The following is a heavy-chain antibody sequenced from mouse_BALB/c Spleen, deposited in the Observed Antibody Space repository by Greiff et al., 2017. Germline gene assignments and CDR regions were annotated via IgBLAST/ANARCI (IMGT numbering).Heavy chain of an antibody. Sequence: EVKLMESGPGLVKPSQSLSLTCTVTGYSITSDYAWNWIRQFPGNQLEWMGYISYSGSTSYNPSLKSRISITLDTSKNQFFLQLNSVTTEDTATYYCARGEVPHYFDYWGQGTTLTVAS. CDR1: GYSITSDYA. CDR2: ISYSGST. D-gene: IGHD2-14*01. V-gene: IGHV3-2*02. CDR3: ARGEVPHYFDY. J-gene: IGHJ2*01.